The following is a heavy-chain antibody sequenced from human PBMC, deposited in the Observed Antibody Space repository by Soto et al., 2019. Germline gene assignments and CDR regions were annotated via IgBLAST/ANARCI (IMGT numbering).Heavy chain of an antibody. CDR2: ISSSSSYI. CDR1: GFTFSSYS. CDR3: ATGPFIAGNY. Sequence: GGSLRLSCAASGFTFSSYSMNWVRQAPGKGLEWVSSISSSSSYIYYADSVKGRFTSSRDNAKNSLYLQMNSLRAEDTAVYYCATGPFIAGNYWGQRPLVTVSS. J-gene: IGHJ4*02. D-gene: IGHD1-1*01. V-gene: IGHV3-21*01.